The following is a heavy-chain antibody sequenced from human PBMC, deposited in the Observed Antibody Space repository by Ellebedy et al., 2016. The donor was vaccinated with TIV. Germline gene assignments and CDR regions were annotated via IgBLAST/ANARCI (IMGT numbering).Heavy chain of an antibody. V-gene: IGHV3-72*01. CDR2: IRSKAFGGTT. Sequence: GGSLRLSCVASGFTFGDHYMDWVRQAPGKGLEWVGFIRSKAFGGTTVYAASVRGRFTISRDDSRNSVYLQMNSLRAEDTAVYYCAKGRIVVVVAATPDYWGQGTLVTVSS. CDR3: AKGRIVVVVAATPDY. CDR1: GFTFGDHY. J-gene: IGHJ4*02. D-gene: IGHD2-15*01.